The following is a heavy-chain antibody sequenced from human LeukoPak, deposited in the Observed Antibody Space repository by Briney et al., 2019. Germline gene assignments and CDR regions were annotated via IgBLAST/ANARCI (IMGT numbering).Heavy chain of an antibody. CDR1: GYTFTFYY. J-gene: IGHJ4*02. D-gene: IGHD3-22*01. Sequence: ASVSVSCKASGYTFTFYYIHWVRQAPGHGLEWMGCVNPHSGGTNFAQGLRGKVTMTRDTSVTTAYLELNSLKSDDTAIYYCARSDNRYDSRLLFNWGQGTQITVAS. CDR2: VNPHSGGT. V-gene: IGHV1-2*02. CDR3: ARSDNRYDSRLLFN.